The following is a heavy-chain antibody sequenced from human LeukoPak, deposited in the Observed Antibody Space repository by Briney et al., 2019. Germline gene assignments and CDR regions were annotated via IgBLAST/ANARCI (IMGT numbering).Heavy chain of an antibody. Sequence: GESLKISCKGSGYSFTSYWIGWVRQMPGKGLEWMGIIYPGDSDTGYSPSFQGQVTISADKSISTAYLQWSSLKASDTAMYYCARLGYCNNGSCYNGRGEPFDYWGQGTLVTVSS. CDR1: GYSFTSYW. V-gene: IGHV5-51*01. J-gene: IGHJ4*02. CDR2: IYPGDSDT. CDR3: ARLGYCNNGSCYNGRGEPFDY. D-gene: IGHD2-8*01.